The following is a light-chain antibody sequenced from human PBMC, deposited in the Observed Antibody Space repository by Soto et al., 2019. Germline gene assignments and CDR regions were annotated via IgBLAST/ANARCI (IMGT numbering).Light chain of an antibody. V-gene: IGKV1-5*01. J-gene: IGKJ2*01. Sequence: LQMAQSPSILSASIGDRVAITCRTSQSVNTWLAWYQQKPGKAPKLLVYDASTLAGGVPSRFSGSGSGIEFTLTISSLQPDDFATYYCQQYNSFSPYTFGQGTKLEIK. CDR1: QSVNTW. CDR3: QQYNSFSPYT. CDR2: DAS.